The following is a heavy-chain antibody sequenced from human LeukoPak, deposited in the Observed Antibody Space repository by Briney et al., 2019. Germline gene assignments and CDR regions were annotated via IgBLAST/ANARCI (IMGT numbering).Heavy chain of an antibody. CDR1: GFRFSNSW. CDR3: AKDLHRLPMAVDY. Sequence: GGSLRLSCAASGFRFSNSWMYWVRQGPGKGPVWVSRMKTDGTRIEYADSVKGRFTISRDNAKNTLFLQMSSLRAEDTAVYYCAKDLHRLPMAVDYWGQGTPVTVSS. CDR2: MKTDGTRI. D-gene: IGHD3-10*01. J-gene: IGHJ4*02. V-gene: IGHV3-74*01.